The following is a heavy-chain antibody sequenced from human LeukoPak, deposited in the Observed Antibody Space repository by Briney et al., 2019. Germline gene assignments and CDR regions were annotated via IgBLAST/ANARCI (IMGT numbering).Heavy chain of an antibody. J-gene: IGHJ1*01. D-gene: IGHD4-17*01. V-gene: IGHV4-34*01. CDR3: ARGGRDYGDYPLFQH. Sequence: SETLSLTCAVYGGSFSGYYWGWIRQPPGKGLEWIGEINHSGSTNYNPSLKSRVTISVDTSKNQFSLKLSSVTAADTAVYYCARGGRDYGDYPLFQHWGQGTLVTVSS. CDR1: GGSFSGYY. CDR2: INHSGST.